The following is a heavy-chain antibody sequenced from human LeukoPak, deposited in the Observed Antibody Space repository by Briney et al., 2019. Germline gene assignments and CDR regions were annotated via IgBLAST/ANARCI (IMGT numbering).Heavy chain of an antibody. J-gene: IGHJ4*02. CDR3: IVGADIDY. D-gene: IGHD1-26*01. V-gene: IGHV3-53*05. CDR2: LYSGGGT. CDR1: GFTVSSNY. Sequence: PGGSLRLSCAASGFTVSSNYMSWVRQAPGKGLEWVSVLYSGGGTYYADSVKGRFTISRDNSKNTLYLQMNSLRAEDTAVYYPIVGADIDYWGQGTLVTVSS.